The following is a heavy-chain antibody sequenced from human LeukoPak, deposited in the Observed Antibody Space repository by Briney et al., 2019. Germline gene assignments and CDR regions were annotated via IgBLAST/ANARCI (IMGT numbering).Heavy chain of an antibody. CDR1: GFSFNTYG. V-gene: IGHV3-7*01. D-gene: IGHD1-26*01. CDR3: VTGSGSN. J-gene: IGHJ4*02. Sequence: GGSLRLSCAASGFSFNTYGMSWVRQAPGKGLEWVAYIKQGGSETYYVDSVKGRFTISRDDAKNSLDLQMNSLRAEDTAPYYCVTGSGSNWGQGTLVTVSS. CDR2: IKQGGSET.